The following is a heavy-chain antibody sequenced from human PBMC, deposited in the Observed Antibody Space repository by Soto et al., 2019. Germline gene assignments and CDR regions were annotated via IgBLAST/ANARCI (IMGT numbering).Heavy chain of an antibody. CDR1: GGTFSSYA. Sequence: QVQLVQSGAEVKKPGSSVKVSCKASGGTFSSYAISWVRQAPGQGLEWMGGIIPIFGTANYAQKFQGRVTITADESTSTAYMGLSSLRSEDTAVYYCARDVGDFWSGYYPRGNWFDPWGQGTLVTVSS. CDR2: IIPIFGTA. J-gene: IGHJ5*02. V-gene: IGHV1-69*01. D-gene: IGHD3-3*01. CDR3: ARDVGDFWSGYYPRGNWFDP.